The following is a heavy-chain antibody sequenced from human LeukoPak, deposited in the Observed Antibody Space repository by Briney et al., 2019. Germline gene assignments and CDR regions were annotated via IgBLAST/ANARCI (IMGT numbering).Heavy chain of an antibody. V-gene: IGHV3-66*01. Sequence: PGGSLRLSCAASGFTVSSNYMSWVRQAPGKGLEWVSVIYSGGSTYYADSVKGRFTISRDNSKNTLYLQMNSLRAEDTAVYYCARDRLLSRSPGRVYYYYGMDVWGQGTTVTVSS. CDR2: IYSGGST. D-gene: IGHD6-6*01. CDR1: GFTVSSNY. J-gene: IGHJ6*02. CDR3: ARDRLLSRSPGRVYYYYGMDV.